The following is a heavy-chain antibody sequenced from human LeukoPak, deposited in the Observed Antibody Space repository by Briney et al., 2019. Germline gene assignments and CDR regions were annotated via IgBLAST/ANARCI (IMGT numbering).Heavy chain of an antibody. V-gene: IGHV4-30-2*01. D-gene: IGHD3-22*01. CDR1: GGSISSGGYP. Sequence: PSQTLSLTCAVSGGSISSGGYPWSWIRQPPGKGLEWIGYIYHSGSTYYNPSLKSRVTISVDRSKNQFSLKLSSVTAADTAVYYCARNYYDSSGYYYHFDYWGQGTLVTVSS. CDR3: ARNYYDSSGYYYHFDY. J-gene: IGHJ4*02. CDR2: IYHSGST.